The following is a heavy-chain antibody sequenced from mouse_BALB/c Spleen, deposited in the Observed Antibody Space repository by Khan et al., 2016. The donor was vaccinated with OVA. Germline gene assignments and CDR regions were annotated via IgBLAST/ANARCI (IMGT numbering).Heavy chain of an antibody. CDR3: ARIKKIVTTYFDY. D-gene: IGHD2-5*01. J-gene: IGHJ2*01. CDR2: TNPTNGRT. Sequence: QLQQSGAELVTAGASVKMSCKASGYTFTSYWMHWVKQRLGQGLEWFAETNPTNGRTYYNEKFKSKATLTVDKSSSTAYMLLSGPTFEDSAVYYCARIKKIVTTYFDYWGQGTTLTVSS. CDR1: GYTFTSYW. V-gene: IGHV1S81*02.